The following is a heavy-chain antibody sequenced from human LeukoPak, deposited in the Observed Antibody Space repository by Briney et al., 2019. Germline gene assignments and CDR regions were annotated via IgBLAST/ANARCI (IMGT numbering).Heavy chain of an antibody. D-gene: IGHD2-2*01. V-gene: IGHV3-21*01. CDR2: ISSSGSYI. Sequence: GGSLRLSCAASGFTFSSYSMNWVRQAPGKGLEWVSSISSSGSYIYYADSLKGRITTSRGNAKNSLYLQMNSLRAEDTAVYHCARGWGVPAAIYGSYYFYGMDVWGQGTTVIVSS. CDR3: ARGWGVPAAIYGSYYFYGMDV. CDR1: GFTFSSYS. J-gene: IGHJ6*02.